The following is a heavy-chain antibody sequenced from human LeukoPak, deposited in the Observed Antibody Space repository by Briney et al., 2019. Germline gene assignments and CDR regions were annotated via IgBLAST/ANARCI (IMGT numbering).Heavy chain of an antibody. CDR2: ISSSGSPT. J-gene: IGHJ4*02. V-gene: IGHV3-48*01. Sequence: PGGSLRLSCAASGFTFSSYHMSWVRQAPGKGLEWVSYISSSGSPTHYADSVKGRFTISRDNAKNSLYLQMNSLRAEDTAVYYCARALLVSGGYSGSDYWGQGTLVTVSS. D-gene: IGHD1-26*01. CDR1: GFTFSSYH. CDR3: ARALLVSGGYSGSDY.